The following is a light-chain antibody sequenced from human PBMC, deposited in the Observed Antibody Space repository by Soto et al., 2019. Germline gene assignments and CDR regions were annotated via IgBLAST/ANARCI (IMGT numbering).Light chain of an antibody. V-gene: IGKV3-11*01. J-gene: IGKJ4*01. CDR1: QSVGGY. CDR2: DAS. Sequence: EIVLTQSPATLSLSPGERVTLSCRASQSVGGYLDWYQQKPGQAPRLLIYDASNRASGIPARFSGSGSGTDFTLTISSLEPEDLAVYYCHQRSNWPPLTFGGGTKVEIK. CDR3: HQRSNWPPLT.